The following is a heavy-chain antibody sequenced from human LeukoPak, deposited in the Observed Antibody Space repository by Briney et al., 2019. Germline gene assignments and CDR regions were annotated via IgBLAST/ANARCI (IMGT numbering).Heavy chain of an antibody. J-gene: IGHJ4*02. D-gene: IGHD3-3*01. CDR1: GFTFSDSA. CDR3: TGYDF. Sequence: PGGSLRLSYATFGFTFSDSAMHWVRQASGKGLEWVGRIRSKANSYATAYAASVRGRFTISRDDSKNTAYLQMNSLKTEDTAVYYCTGYDFWGQGTLVTVSS. V-gene: IGHV3-73*01. CDR2: IRSKANSYAT.